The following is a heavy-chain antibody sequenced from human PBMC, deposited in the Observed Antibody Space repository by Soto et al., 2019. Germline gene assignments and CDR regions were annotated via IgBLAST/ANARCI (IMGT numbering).Heavy chain of an antibody. D-gene: IGHD3-3*01. Sequence: GASVKVSCKASGYTFTSYGISWVRQAPGQGLEWMGWISAYNGNTNYAQKLQGRVTMTTDTSTSTAYMELRSLRSDDTAVYYCARDLDVDDFWSGLALDIWGQGTMVTVSS. CDR1: GYTFTSYG. CDR3: ARDLDVDDFWSGLALDI. CDR2: ISAYNGNT. V-gene: IGHV1-18*01. J-gene: IGHJ3*02.